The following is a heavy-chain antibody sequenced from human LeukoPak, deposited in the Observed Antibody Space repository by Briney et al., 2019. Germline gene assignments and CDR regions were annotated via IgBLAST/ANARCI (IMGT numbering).Heavy chain of an antibody. V-gene: IGHV3-7*04. J-gene: IGHJ4*02. Sequence: GGSLRLSCAASGFTFSSYWMSWVRQAPGKGLEWVAIIKQDGTEKYYVDSVKGRFTISRDNAKNSLYLQMSSLRAEDTAVYYCARGVGATHFDYWGQGSLVTVCS. D-gene: IGHD1-26*01. CDR1: GFTFSSYW. CDR2: IKQDGTEK. CDR3: ARGVGATHFDY.